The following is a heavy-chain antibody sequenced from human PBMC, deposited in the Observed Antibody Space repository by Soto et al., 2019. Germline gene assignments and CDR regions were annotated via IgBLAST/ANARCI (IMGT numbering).Heavy chain of an antibody. CDR1: GFTFGDYA. Sequence: EVQLVESGGDLVQPGRSLRLSCTASGFTFGDYAMSWFRQAPGKGLEWISFIKSKTYGGTIEYAESVKGRFTISRDDSKSIADLQMKSLRTEDTAVEFCTRAFRAVAATPFWGQGTMVTVSS. V-gene: IGHV3-49*03. CDR2: IKSKTYGGTI. J-gene: IGHJ3*01. D-gene: IGHD6-19*01. CDR3: TRAFRAVAATPF.